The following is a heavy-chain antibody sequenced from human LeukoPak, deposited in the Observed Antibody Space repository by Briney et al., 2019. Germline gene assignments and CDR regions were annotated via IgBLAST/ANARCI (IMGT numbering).Heavy chain of an antibody. Sequence: ASVKVSCKASGYTFTSYYLYWVRQAPGQGLEWMGVINPNGGSTTSAQKFQGRVTMTRDTSTSTVYMELRSLRSEDTAVYYCARGPGPADDGGGYCFDYWGQGTLVTVSS. D-gene: IGHD3-22*01. V-gene: IGHV1-46*01. J-gene: IGHJ4*02. CDR1: GYTFTSYY. CDR2: INPNGGST. CDR3: ARGPGPADDGGGYCFDY.